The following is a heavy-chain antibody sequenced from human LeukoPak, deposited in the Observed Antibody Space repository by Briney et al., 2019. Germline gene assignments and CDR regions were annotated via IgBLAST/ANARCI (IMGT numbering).Heavy chain of an antibody. CDR1: GVSISSGTYY. CDR3: ARDVPMYSGSHLYYYMDV. Sequence: PSETLSLTCPVTGVSISSGTYYWRWIRQPPGNGLVLIGYIYYSGSTNYNPSLKSRVTISVDTSKNQFSLKLSSVTAADTAVYYCARDVPMYSGSHLYYYMDVWGKGTTVTVSS. CDR2: IYYSGST. J-gene: IGHJ6*03. V-gene: IGHV4-61*01. D-gene: IGHD1-26*01.